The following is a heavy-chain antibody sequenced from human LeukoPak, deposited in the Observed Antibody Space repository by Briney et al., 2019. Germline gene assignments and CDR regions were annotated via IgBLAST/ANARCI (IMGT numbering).Heavy chain of an antibody. CDR3: ARDVVTVTKGFDI. CDR2: ISYMGST. Sequence: SETLSLTCAVSTDSFSSHYWTWIRQPPGKGLEWIGYISYMGSTNYNPSLKSRVTISIDTSKNHFSLRLSSVTAADTAVYYCARDVVTVTKGFDIWGQGTMVSVSS. V-gene: IGHV4-59*11. CDR1: TDSFSSHY. D-gene: IGHD4-17*01. J-gene: IGHJ3*02.